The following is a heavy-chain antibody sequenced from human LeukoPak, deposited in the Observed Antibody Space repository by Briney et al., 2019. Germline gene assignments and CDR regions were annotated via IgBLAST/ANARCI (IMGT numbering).Heavy chain of an antibody. J-gene: IGHJ4*02. CDR3: ARAERTAITHDY. CDR1: GYIFTEYG. Sequence: ASVKVSRKASGYIFTEYGISWVRQAPGQGLEWLGWISAYNGHTNYALKFQGRVAMTTDTSTGTAYMELRTLGSDDTAVYYCARAERTAITHDYWGQGTLVTVSS. CDR2: ISAYNGHT. V-gene: IGHV1-18*01. D-gene: IGHD5-18*01.